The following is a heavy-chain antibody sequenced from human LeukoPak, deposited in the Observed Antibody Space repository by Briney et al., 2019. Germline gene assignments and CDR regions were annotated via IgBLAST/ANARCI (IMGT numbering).Heavy chain of an antibody. V-gene: IGHV3-30*03. CDR1: GFTFSSYG. J-gene: IGHJ5*02. D-gene: IGHD3-22*01. Sequence: GRSLRLSCAASGFTFSSYGMHWVRQAPGKGLEWVAVISYDGSNKYYADSVKGRFTISRDNARNSLYLQMNSLRAEDTAVYYCARDGLSSGARDWFDPWGQGTLVTVSS. CDR2: ISYDGSNK. CDR3: ARDGLSSGARDWFDP.